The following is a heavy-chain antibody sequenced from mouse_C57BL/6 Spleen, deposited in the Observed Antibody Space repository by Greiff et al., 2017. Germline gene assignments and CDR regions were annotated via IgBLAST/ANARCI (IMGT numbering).Heavy chain of an antibody. CDR2: IHPNSGST. J-gene: IGHJ3*01. Sequence: VQLQQPGAELVKPGASVKLSCKASGYTFTSYWMHWVKQRPGQGLEWIGMIHPNSGSTNYNEKFKGKATLTVDKSSSTAYMQLSSLTSEDSAVYYCAREVLLGPGAAFAYWGQGALVTVAA. D-gene: IGHD4-1*01. CDR3: AREVLLGPGAAFAY. V-gene: IGHV1-64*01. CDR1: GYTFTSYW.